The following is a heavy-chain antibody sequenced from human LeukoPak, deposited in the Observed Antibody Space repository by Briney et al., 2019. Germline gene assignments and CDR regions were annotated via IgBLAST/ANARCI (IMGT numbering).Heavy chain of an antibody. V-gene: IGHV4-59*01. D-gene: IGHD5-18*01. CDR3: AGGGGDTYGYGYYFDS. Sequence: KASETESLTCTVSAGSISGYYWSWIRQPPGKGLEWIGYIYYSGNTNYNPSLKSLVTISVDTSKNQFSLKLSSVTAADTAVYYCAGGGGDTYGYGYYFDSWGQGSL. CDR1: AGSISGYY. J-gene: IGHJ4*01. CDR2: IYYSGNT.